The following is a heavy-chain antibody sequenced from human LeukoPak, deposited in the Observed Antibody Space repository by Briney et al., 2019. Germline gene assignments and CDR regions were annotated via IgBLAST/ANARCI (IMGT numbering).Heavy chain of an antibody. CDR3: AKDRASLFYDSSGGGFDY. CDR2: ISYDGSNK. V-gene: IGHV3-30-3*01. Sequence: GRSLRLSCAASGFTFSSYAMHWVRQAPGKGLEWVAVISYDGSNKYYADSVKGRFTISRDNSKNTLYLQMNSLRAEDTAVYYCAKDRASLFYDSSGGGFDYWGQGTLVTVSS. CDR1: GFTFSSYA. J-gene: IGHJ4*02. D-gene: IGHD3-22*01.